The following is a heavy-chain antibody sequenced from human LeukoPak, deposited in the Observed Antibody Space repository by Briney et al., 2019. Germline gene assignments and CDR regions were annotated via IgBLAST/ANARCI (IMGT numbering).Heavy chain of an antibody. CDR3: AREGSYAQDAFDI. D-gene: IGHD2-8*01. CDR2: IKRDGSEK. J-gene: IGHJ3*02. V-gene: IGHV3-7*01. Sequence: GGSLRLSCAASGFTFSSYYMSWVRQAPGKGLEWVANIKRDGSEKYYVDSVKGRFTISRDNAGNSLSLQMNNLRAEDTAVYYCAREGSYAQDAFDIWGRGTMVTVSS. CDR1: GFTFSSYY.